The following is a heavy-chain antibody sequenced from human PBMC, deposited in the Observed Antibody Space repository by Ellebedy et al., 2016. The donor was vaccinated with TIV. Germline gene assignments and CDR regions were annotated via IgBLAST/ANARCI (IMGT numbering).Heavy chain of an antibody. V-gene: IGHV4-61*02. D-gene: IGHD1-1*01. CDR3: ARVHCSITTCDYYYMDV. CDR1: GGSISSGRFY. J-gene: IGHJ6*03. CDR2: IFTSGSF. Sequence: SETLSLXCSVSGGSISSGRFYWNWIRQPAGKGLEWIGRIFTSGSFNYNPSLMSRVTMSVVTSKNQISLRLTSVTAADTAVYYCARVHCSITTCDYYYMDVWGKGTTVTVSS.